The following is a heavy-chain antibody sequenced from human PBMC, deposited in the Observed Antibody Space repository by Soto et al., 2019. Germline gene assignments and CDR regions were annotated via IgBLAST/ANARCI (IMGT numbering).Heavy chain of an antibody. CDR2: ISAYHGDR. D-gene: IGHD2-21*02. J-gene: IGHJ4*02. V-gene: IGHV1-18*01. CDR3: ARGYGGNSPDY. Sequence: QVQLVQSGAEVKKPGASVKVSCKASGYTFTSYGLSWVRQAPGQGLEWMGWISAYHGDRVYAQKLQGRVIMTTDTPTSTAYMELRSLRSDDTAMYYCARGYGGNSPDYWGQGTPVTVSS. CDR1: GYTFTSYG.